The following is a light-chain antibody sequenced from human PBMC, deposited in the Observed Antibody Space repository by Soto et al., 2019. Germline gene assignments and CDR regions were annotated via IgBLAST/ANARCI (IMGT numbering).Light chain of an antibody. V-gene: IGKV3-11*01. J-gene: IGKJ4*01. CDR1: QSVSIY. Sequence: EIVLAQSPATLSLSPGERATLSCRASQSVSIYLAWYQQKPGQAPRLLIYDASNRATGIPARFSGSGSGTDFTLTISRLEPEDFEVYYCQQYGSYPLTFGGGTKVDIK. CDR3: QQYGSYPLT. CDR2: DAS.